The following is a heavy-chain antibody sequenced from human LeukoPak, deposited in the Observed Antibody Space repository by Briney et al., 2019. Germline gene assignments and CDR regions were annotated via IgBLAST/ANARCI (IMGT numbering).Heavy chain of an antibody. Sequence: PSETLSLTCTVSGYSISSGYYWGWIRQPPGKGLEWIGSIYHSGSTYYNPSLKSRVTISVDTSKNQFSLKLSSVTAADTAVYYCARFRIAAAGTGADYWGQGTLVTVSS. V-gene: IGHV4-38-2*02. CDR3: ARFRIAAAGTGADY. D-gene: IGHD6-13*01. J-gene: IGHJ4*02. CDR2: IYHSGST. CDR1: GYSISSGYY.